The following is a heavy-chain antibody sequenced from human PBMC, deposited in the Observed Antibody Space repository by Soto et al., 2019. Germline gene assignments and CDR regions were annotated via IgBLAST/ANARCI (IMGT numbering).Heavy chain of an antibody. CDR2: INSDVSST. J-gene: IGHJ6*02. CDR1: GFTFSSYW. D-gene: IGHD3-3*01. V-gene: IGHV3-74*01. Sequence: GGSLRLSCAASGFTFSSYWRHWVRQAPGKGLVWVSRINSDVSSTSYADSVKGRFTISRDNAKNTLYLQMNSLRAEDTAVYYCASREGYDFWSGPPPSGYYGMDVWGQGTTVTVSS. CDR3: ASREGYDFWSGPPPSGYYGMDV.